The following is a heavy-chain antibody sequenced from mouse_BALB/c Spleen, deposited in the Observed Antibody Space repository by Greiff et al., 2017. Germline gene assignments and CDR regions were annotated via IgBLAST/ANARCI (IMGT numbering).Heavy chain of an antibody. Sequence: EVKVVESGGGLVQPGGSRKLSCAASGFTFSSFGMHWVRQAPEKGLEWVAYISSGSSTIYYADTVKGRFTITRDNPKNTLFLQMTSLRSEDTAMYYCARSGPYWYFGVWGAGTTVTVSS. CDR1: GFTFSSFG. CDR2: ISSGSSTI. V-gene: IGHV5-17*02. CDR3: ARSGPYWYFGV. J-gene: IGHJ1*01.